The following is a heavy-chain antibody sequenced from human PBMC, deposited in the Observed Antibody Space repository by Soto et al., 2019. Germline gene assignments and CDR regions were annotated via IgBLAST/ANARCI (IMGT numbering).Heavy chain of an antibody. J-gene: IGHJ6*02. CDR3: ARVVVVLPPGYYSAMAV. V-gene: IGHV3-48*02. CDR2: ITSSSDTI. D-gene: IGHD3-22*01. CDR1: GFTFSSFH. Sequence: GGSLRLSCAASGFTFSSFHMNWVRQAPGRGLEWVAYITSSSDTIYYSDSVKGRFTISRDNGKNSLFLQMNSLRDEDTAVYYCARVVVVLPPGYYSAMAVWGQGTTVTVSS.